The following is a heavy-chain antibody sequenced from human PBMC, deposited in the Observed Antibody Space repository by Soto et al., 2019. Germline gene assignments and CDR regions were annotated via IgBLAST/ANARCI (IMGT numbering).Heavy chain of an antibody. CDR1: GYTFTSYG. J-gene: IGHJ4*02. CDR3: ARGTTVDTGNY. Sequence: QVQLVQSGAEVKKPGASVKVSCKASGYTFTSYGFSWVRQAPGQGLEWMGWISAYNGNTNYAQKLQGRVTMTTEYSTSTAYMELRSLSSDDTAVYYGARGTTVDTGNYWGQGTLVTVSS. CDR2: ISAYNGNT. D-gene: IGHD4-17*01. V-gene: IGHV1-18*01.